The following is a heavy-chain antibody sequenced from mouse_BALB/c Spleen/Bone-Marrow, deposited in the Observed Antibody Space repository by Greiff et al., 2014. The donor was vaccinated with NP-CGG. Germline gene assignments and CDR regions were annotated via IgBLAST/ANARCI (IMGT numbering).Heavy chain of an antibody. D-gene: IGHD2-4*01. CDR3: ARYDYDVGYFDY. CDR1: GYSITSDYA. J-gene: IGHJ2*01. V-gene: IGHV3-2*02. Sequence: EVKLQESGPSLVKPSQSLSLTCTVTGYSITSDYAWNWIRQFPGNKLEWMGYISYSGSTSYNPSLKSRISFTRDTSKNQFFLQLNSVTTEDTATYYCARYDYDVGYFDYWGQGTTLTVSS. CDR2: ISYSGST.